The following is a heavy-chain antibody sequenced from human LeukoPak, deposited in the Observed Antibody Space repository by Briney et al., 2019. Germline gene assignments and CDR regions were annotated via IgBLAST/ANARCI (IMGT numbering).Heavy chain of an antibody. CDR1: GYSFTSYW. CDR2: IYPRDSDT. J-gene: IGHJ5*02. Sequence: GESLKISCKGSGYSFTSYWIGWVRQMPGKGLEWMGIIYPRDSDTRYSPSFQGQVTISADKSISTAYLQWTSLKASDTAMYYCARQFISAPTLSDLEFDPWGQGTLVTVSS. V-gene: IGHV5-51*01. D-gene: IGHD6-25*01. CDR3: ARQFISAPTLSDLEFDP.